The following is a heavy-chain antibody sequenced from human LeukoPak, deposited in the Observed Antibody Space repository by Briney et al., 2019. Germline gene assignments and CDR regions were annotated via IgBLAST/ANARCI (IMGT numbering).Heavy chain of an antibody. CDR2: ISGSGGST. CDR3: ARTPPAYCSGGSCYIDY. J-gene: IGHJ4*02. Sequence: GGSLRLSCAASGFTFSSYAMSWVRQAPGKGLEWVSAISGSGGSTYYADSVKDRFTISRDNSKNTLYLQMNSLRAEDTALYYCARTPPAYCSGGSCYIDYWGQGTLVTVSS. V-gene: IGHV3-23*01. CDR1: GFTFSSYA. D-gene: IGHD2-15*01.